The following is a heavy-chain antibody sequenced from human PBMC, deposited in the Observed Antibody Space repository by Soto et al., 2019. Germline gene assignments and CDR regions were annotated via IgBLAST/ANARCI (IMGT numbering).Heavy chain of an antibody. J-gene: IGHJ4*02. Sequence: QVQLVQSGAEVKKPGSSVKVSCKASGGTFSSYAISWVRQAPGQGLECMGGIIPVFGTANYAQKFQGRVTINADESTSTVYMELNSLRSDDTGVYHCAKLALERRYIAYDEVDYWGQGTLATVSS. CDR3: AKLALERRYIAYDEVDY. D-gene: IGHD5-12*01. CDR2: IIPVFGTA. V-gene: IGHV1-69*01. CDR1: GGTFSSYA.